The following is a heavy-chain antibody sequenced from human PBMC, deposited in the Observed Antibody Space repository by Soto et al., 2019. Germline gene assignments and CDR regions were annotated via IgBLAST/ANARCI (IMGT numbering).Heavy chain of an antibody. CDR3: AKDSQFIVVVVAASSDPAEAAFDI. Sequence: GGSLRLSCAASGFTFSSYGMHWVRQAPGKGLEWAAVIWYDGSNKYYADSVKGRFTISRDNSKNTLYLQMNSLRAEDTAVYYCAKDSQFIVVVVAASSDPAEAAFDIWGRGTMVTVSS. V-gene: IGHV3-33*06. CDR2: IWYDGSNK. CDR1: GFTFSSYG. D-gene: IGHD2-15*01. J-gene: IGHJ3*02.